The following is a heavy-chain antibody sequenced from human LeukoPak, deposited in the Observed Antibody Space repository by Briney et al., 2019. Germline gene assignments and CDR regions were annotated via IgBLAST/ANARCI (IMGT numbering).Heavy chain of an antibody. CDR1: GFTFSDYG. CDR3: ARDRFLEWLYRFDY. J-gene: IGHJ4*02. CDR2: ISYDGSNQ. Sequence: QPGGSLRLSCAASGFTFSDYGMHWVRQAPGKGLEWVAVISYDGSNQYYADSVKGRFTISRDNAKKSLYLQMNSLRAEDTAVYYCARDRFLEWLYRFDYRGQGTLVTVSS. D-gene: IGHD3-3*01. V-gene: IGHV3-30*03.